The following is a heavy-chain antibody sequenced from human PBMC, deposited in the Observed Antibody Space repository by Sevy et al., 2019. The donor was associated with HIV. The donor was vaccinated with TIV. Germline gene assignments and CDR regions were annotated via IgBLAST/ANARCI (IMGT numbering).Heavy chain of an antibody. J-gene: IGHJ5*02. Sequence: GGSLRLSCAASGFTFSSYWMHWVRQAPGKGLVWVSRINSDGSSTSYADSVKGRFTISRDNAKNTLYLQMNSLRAEDTAVYYCARARHSGYREALWFDHWGQGTLVTVSS. CDR1: GFTFSSYW. CDR3: ARARHSGYREALWFDH. V-gene: IGHV3-74*01. D-gene: IGHD5-12*01. CDR2: INSDGSST.